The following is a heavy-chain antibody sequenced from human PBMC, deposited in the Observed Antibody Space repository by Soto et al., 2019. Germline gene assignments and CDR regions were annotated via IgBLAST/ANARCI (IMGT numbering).Heavy chain of an antibody. V-gene: IGHV4-31*01. CDR1: GGSFSSGGYY. J-gene: IGHJ6*02. CDR2: IYYSGST. D-gene: IGHD6-19*01. Sequence: SGTLSLTCTVSGGSFSSGGYYWSWIRPRTGKGLEWFGYIYYSGSTYYNPSLKSPVTISVDTSKNQYSLKLSSVTAADTAVYYCARYRRYSSGWYLPYGMDVWGQGTTVTVSS. CDR3: ARYRRYSSGWYLPYGMDV.